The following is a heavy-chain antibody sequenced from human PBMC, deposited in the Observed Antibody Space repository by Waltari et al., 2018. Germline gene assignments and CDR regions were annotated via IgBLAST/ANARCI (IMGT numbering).Heavy chain of an antibody. V-gene: IGHV3-49*04. CDR3: VRGMRGYDY. CDR1: AFTFGDSG. D-gene: IGHD3-3*01. CDR2: IRSKTYGETR. Sequence: EVQVVESGGDLVQQGQSLRLSCKTPAFTFGDSGLGWVRQAPGKGLEWGSIIRSKTYGETREYAASVKGRFSISRDDSKRIVYLEMNSLQSEDTAIYFCVRGMRGYDYWGQGTRVTVSS. J-gene: IGHJ4*02.